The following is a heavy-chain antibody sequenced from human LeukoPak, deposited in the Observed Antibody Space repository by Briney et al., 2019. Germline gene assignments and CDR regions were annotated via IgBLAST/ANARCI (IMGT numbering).Heavy chain of an antibody. Sequence: PGGSLRLSCAASGFTFSSYDMHWVRQAPGKGLEWVAFIRSDGSDKYYADSVKGRFTISRDNSKNTLYLQMNSLRAEDTAVYYCARGDSGSYYDYWGQGTLVTVSS. D-gene: IGHD1-26*01. J-gene: IGHJ4*02. CDR3: ARGDSGSYYDY. CDR1: GFTFSSYD. CDR2: IRSDGSDK. V-gene: IGHV3-30*02.